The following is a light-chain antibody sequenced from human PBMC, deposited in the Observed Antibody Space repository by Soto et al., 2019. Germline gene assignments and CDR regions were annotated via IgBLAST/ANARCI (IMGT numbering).Light chain of an antibody. CDR2: GAS. CDR3: QQSYNIPVT. J-gene: IGKJ4*01. CDR1: QSLTSSY. Sequence: EIVLTQSPGTLSLSPGERATLSCRASQSLTSSYLAWYQQKPGQAPRLLIYGASSRATGIPDRFTGSGSGTDFTLTISRLEPEDFATYYCQQSYNIPVTFAGGTRVEIK. V-gene: IGKV3-20*01.